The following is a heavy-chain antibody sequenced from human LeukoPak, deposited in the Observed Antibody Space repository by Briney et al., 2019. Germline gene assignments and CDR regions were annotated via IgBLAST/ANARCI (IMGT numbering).Heavy chain of an antibody. D-gene: IGHD5-24*01. V-gene: IGHV3-7*01. CDR1: GFTSSSYW. Sequence: GGSLRLSCAASGFTSSSYWMSWVRQAPGKGLEWVANIQQGGSAKYYVDSVKGRFTISRDDAKNSLYLQMDSLRAEDTAVYFCARIRGDGSTFEYWGREPWSPSPQ. CDR3: ARIRGDGSTFEY. CDR2: IQQGGSAK. J-gene: IGHJ4*02.